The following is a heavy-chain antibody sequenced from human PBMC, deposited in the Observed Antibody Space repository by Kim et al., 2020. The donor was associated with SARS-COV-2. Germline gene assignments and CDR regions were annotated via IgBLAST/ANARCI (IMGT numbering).Heavy chain of an antibody. D-gene: IGHD3-10*01. CDR3: TTDEAPGPYGSGSPP. Sequence: GGSLRLSCAASGFTFSNAWMSWVRQAPGKGLEWVGRIKSKTDGGTTDYAAPVKGRFTISRDDSKNTLYLQMNSLKTEDTAVYYCTTDEAPGPYGSGSPPWGQGTLVTVSS. J-gene: IGHJ5*02. CDR2: IKSKTDGGTT. V-gene: IGHV3-15*01. CDR1: GFTFSNAW.